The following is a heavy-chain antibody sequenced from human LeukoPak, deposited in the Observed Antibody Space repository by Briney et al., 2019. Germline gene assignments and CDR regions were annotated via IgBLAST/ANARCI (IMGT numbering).Heavy chain of an antibody. V-gene: IGHV4-4*02. CDR1: GGSISSSNW. D-gene: IGHD2-2*01. Sequence: PSETLSLTCAVSGGSISSSNWWSWVRQPPGKGLEWIGEIYHSGSTNYNPSLKSRVTISVDTSKNQFSLKLSSVTAADTAVYYCARGQLRRYYYYYYMDVWGKGTTVTVSS. J-gene: IGHJ6*03. CDR2: IYHSGST. CDR3: ARGQLRRYYYYYYMDV.